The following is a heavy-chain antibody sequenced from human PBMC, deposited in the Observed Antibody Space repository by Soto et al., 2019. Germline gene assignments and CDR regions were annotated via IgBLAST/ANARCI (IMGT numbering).Heavy chain of an antibody. V-gene: IGHV4-39*01. CDR2: IYFSGST. J-gene: IGHJ4*02. CDR1: GGPINSPDYY. Sequence: SETLSLTCNVSGGPINSPDYYWSWIRQPPGKGLEWIGSIYFSGSTYYNPSLKSRVTMSVDTSKNQFSLKLSSVTAADTAVYYCAGLHSGSYGWVDYWGQGTLVTVSS. D-gene: IGHD1-26*01. CDR3: AGLHSGSYGWVDY.